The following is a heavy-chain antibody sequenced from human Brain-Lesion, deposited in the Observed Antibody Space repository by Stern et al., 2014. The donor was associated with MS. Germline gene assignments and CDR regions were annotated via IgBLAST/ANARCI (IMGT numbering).Heavy chain of an antibody. CDR2: ISWNRGTI. D-gene: IGHD1-14*01. J-gene: IGHJ4*02. CDR1: GFTFDDYA. V-gene: IGHV3-9*01. CDR3: ARDITGSSAYFAY. Sequence: VQLVESGGDLVPPGRSLRLSCAAFGFTFDDYAMHWVRPAPAKGLVWVAGISWNRGTIGYADSVKGRFTTSRDNAYSSLYLQMNSLRPEDTALYYCARDITGSSAYFAYWGQGTLVTVSS.